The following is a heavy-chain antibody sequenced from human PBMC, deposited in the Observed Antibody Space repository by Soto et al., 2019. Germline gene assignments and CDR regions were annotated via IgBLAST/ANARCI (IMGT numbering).Heavy chain of an antibody. CDR3: ARVGATTLHYFDS. D-gene: IGHD1-26*01. J-gene: IGHJ4*02. Sequence: GWALKNSCQVSGNRFTSYWLTWVRQVPGKGLECLGRIEPRDSYTNYSPSFQGHVTISVDKSINTAYLKWNSLKASDTAIYYCARVGATTLHYFDSWGQGTLVTVSS. CDR2: IEPRDSYT. V-gene: IGHV5-10-1*01. CDR1: GNRFTSYW.